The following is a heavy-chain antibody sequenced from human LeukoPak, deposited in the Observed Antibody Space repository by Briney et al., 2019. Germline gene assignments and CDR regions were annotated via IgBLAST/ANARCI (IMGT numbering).Heavy chain of an antibody. D-gene: IGHD3-22*01. CDR2: INPNSGGT. J-gene: IGHJ4*02. V-gene: IGHV1-2*02. CDR3: ARGAHYHDSSDGYDY. Sequence: ASVKVSCKASGYTFTGYYMHWVRQARGQGLEWMGWINPNSGGTNYAQKFQGRVTMTRDTSIIVYMDLSRLRSDDTAVYYCARGAHYHDSSDGYDYWGQGTLVTVSS. CDR1: GYTFTGYY.